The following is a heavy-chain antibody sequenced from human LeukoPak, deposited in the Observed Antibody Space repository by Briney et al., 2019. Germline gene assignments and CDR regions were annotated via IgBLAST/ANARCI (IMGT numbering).Heavy chain of an antibody. D-gene: IGHD3-10*01. CDR3: VRGGYSSFDY. Sequence: GGSLRLSCAASGFIYSTSWMSWVRQAPRKGLEWVANIKQDGSQKHYVDSVKGRFTISRDNSKNLLYLQMNSLGAEDTAVYYCVRGGYSSFDYWGQGTLVTVSS. CDR2: IKQDGSQK. J-gene: IGHJ4*02. V-gene: IGHV3-7*01. CDR1: GFIYSTSW.